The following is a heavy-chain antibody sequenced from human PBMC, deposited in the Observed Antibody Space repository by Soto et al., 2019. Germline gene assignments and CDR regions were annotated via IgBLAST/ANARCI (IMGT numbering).Heavy chain of an antibody. CDR1: GFSFGTYD. CDR2: ISASTTTI. V-gene: IGHV3-48*02. CDR3: ARSSPFGGVRFDY. Sequence: GGSLRLSCAASGFSFGTYDMNWVRQAPGKGLEWISYISASTTTIYYADSVKGRLTISRDNAMNSLSLQMNSLRDEDTAVYYCARSSPFGGVRFDYWGQGTLVTVSS. J-gene: IGHJ4*02. D-gene: IGHD3-16*01.